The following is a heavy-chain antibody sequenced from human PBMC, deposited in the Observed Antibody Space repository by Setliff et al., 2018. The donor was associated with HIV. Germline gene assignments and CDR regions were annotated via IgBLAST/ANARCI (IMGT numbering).Heavy chain of an antibody. CDR3: AKAAPGSIPGFPEYFHH. D-gene: IGHD2-15*01. CDR1: GGSFSGYY. J-gene: IGHJ1*01. V-gene: IGHV4-34*01. CDR2: INHGGST. Sequence: PSETLSLTCAVYGGSFSGYYWSWIRQSPGKGLEWIGKINHGGSTNYSPSLKSRVTMSIDTSKNQFSLKLSSVTAADSAVYFCAKAAPGSIPGFPEYFHHWGQGTLVTVSS.